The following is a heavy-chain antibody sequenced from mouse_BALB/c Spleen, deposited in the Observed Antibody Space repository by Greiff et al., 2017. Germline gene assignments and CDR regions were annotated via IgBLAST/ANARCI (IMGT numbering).Heavy chain of an antibody. D-gene: IGHD3-1*01. CDR3: ARSGYVWFAC. V-gene: IGHV5-17*02. CDR2: ISSGSSTI. J-gene: IGHJ3*01. Sequence: EVKLMESGGGLVQPGGSRKLSCAASGFTFSGFGMHWVRQAPEKGLEWVAYISSGSSTIYYADTVKGRFTISRDNPKNTLFLQMTSLRSEDTAMYYCARSGYVWFACWGQGTLVTVSA. CDR1: GFTFSGFG.